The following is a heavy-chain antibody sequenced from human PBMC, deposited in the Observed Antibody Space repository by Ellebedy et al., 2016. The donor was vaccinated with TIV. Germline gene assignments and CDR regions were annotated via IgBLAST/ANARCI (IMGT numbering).Heavy chain of an antibody. CDR2: INPNSGGT. V-gene: IGHV1-2*02. CDR3: ASGDCSNCFIDY. J-gene: IGHJ4*02. CDR1: GYTFTGYY. Sequence: ASVKVSCXASGYTFTGYYMHWVRQAPGQGLEWMGWINPNSGGTNYAQKFQGRVTMTRDTSISTAYMELSRLRSEDTAVYYCASGDCSNCFIDYWGQGTLVTVSS. D-gene: IGHD2-21*02.